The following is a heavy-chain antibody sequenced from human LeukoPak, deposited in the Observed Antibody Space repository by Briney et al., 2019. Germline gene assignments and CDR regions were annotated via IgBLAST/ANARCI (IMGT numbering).Heavy chain of an antibody. V-gene: IGHV4-4*02. CDR1: GGSITQTNY. CDR2: VNLQGGT. CDR3: ARDGSAARPYYYYGMDV. Sequence: PSGTLSLTCDVSGGSITQTNYWTWVRQPPGKGLEWIGEVNLQGGTNYNPSLLRRIAISVDTSANHVSLQKTSVTAADTAVYYCARDGSAARPYYYYGMDVWGLGTTVTVSS. J-gene: IGHJ6*02. D-gene: IGHD6-6*01.